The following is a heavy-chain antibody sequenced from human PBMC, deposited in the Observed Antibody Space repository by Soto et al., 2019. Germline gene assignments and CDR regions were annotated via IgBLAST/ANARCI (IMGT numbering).Heavy chain of an antibody. CDR2: IYWDDDK. CDR1: GFSLSTSGVG. CDR3: AHSSMTTATTMANYFDY. Sequence: SGPTLVNPTQTLTLTCTFSGFSLSTSGVGVGWIRRPPGKALEWLALIYWDDDKRYSPSLKSRLTITKDTSKNQVVLTMTNMDPVDTAIYYCAHSSMTTATTMANYFDYWGQGTLVTVSS. J-gene: IGHJ4*02. V-gene: IGHV2-5*02. D-gene: IGHD4-17*01.